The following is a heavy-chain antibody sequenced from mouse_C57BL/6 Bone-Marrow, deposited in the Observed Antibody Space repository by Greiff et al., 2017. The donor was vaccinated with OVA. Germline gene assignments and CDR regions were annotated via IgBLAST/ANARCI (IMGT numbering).Heavy chain of an antibody. Sequence: VQLQQSGAELARPGASVKLSCKASGYTFTSYGISWVKQRTGQGLAWIGEIYPRSGNTYYNEKIKGKATLTADKSSSTAYMELCSLTSEDSAVYFWAYYYGSSYEYYYAMDYWGQGTSVTVSS. D-gene: IGHD1-1*01. CDR2: IYPRSGNT. V-gene: IGHV1-81*01. CDR1: GYTFTSYG. J-gene: IGHJ4*01. CDR3: AYYYGSSYEYYYAMDY.